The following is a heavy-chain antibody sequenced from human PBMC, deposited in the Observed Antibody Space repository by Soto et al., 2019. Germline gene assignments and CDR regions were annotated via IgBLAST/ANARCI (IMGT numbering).Heavy chain of an antibody. J-gene: IGHJ3*02. V-gene: IGHV4-59*01. CDR3: ARDLGCSGGSCFYDVFDI. D-gene: IGHD2-15*01. Sequence: PSETLSLTCTVSGGSISSYYWSWIRQPPGKGLEWIGYIQNSGSTNYNPSLKSRVTISIDTSKNQFSLRVSSVTAADTAVYYCARDLGCSGGSCFYDVFDIWGQGTMVTVSS. CDR2: IQNSGST. CDR1: GGSISSYY.